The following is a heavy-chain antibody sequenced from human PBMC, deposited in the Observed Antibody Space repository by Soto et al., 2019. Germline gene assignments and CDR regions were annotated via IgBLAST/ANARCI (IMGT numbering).Heavy chain of an antibody. V-gene: IGHV3-11*06. CDR1: GFTFSDYF. Sequence: GGSLRLSCAASGFTFSDYFMSLIRQAPGKGLERVSYISSSGFANYADSVKGRFTISRDNSRNTLFLQMNSLRAEDTAVYYCARDYYKYYDSSGYYRSPAYWGQGTLVTVSS. J-gene: IGHJ4*02. CDR3: ARDYYKYYDSSGYYRSPAY. CDR2: ISSSGFA. D-gene: IGHD3-22*01.